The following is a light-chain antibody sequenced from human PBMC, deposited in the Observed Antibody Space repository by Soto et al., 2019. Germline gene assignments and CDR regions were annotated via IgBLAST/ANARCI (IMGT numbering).Light chain of an antibody. J-gene: IGKJ4*01. CDR2: GAS. CDR3: QQRSNWPPLT. Sequence: EIVLTQSPGTLSLSPGERATLSCRASQSVDSNYLAWYQQKPGQAPRLLIYGASSRATGIPDRFSGSGFGTDFTLTISRLEPEDFAVYYCQQRSNWPPLTFGGGTKVDIK. V-gene: IGKV3D-20*02. CDR1: QSVDSNY.